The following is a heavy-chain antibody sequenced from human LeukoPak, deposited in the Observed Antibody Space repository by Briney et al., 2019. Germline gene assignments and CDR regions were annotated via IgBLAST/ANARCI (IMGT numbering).Heavy chain of an antibody. D-gene: IGHD3-22*01. Sequence: GGSLRLSCAASGFTYSNYAMSWARKAPGKGLEWVSGISGRGDITVYADSVKGRFTISRDNSKNTLYLQMNSLRAEDTAVYYCAKVMRGYYYDSSGYLFDYWGQGTLVTVSS. CDR2: ISGRGDIT. J-gene: IGHJ4*02. CDR3: AKVMRGYYYDSSGYLFDY. CDR1: GFTYSNYA. V-gene: IGHV3-23*01.